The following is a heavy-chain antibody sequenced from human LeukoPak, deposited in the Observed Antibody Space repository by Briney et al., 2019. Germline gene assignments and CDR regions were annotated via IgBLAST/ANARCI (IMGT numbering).Heavy chain of an antibody. CDR2: INRSGIT. CDR1: GGSFSGYF. Sequence: SETLSLTCAVYGGSFSGYFWSWIRQPPGKGLEWIGEINRSGITYYNPSLKSRVTISVDTSKNQFSLMVTSVTAADTAVYYCARGQYRRDYWGQGTLVTVSS. V-gene: IGHV4-34*01. CDR3: ARGQYRRDY. J-gene: IGHJ4*02. D-gene: IGHD2/OR15-2a*01.